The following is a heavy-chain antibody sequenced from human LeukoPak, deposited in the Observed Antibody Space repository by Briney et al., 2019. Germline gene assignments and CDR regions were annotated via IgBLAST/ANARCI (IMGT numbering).Heavy chain of an antibody. CDR1: GDSVSSKSAA. J-gene: IGHJ4*02. CDR3: ASARSDYIWGSYSPYYFDY. CDR2: TYYRSKWYN. D-gene: IGHD3-16*01. V-gene: IGHV6-1*01. Sequence: SQTLSLTCAISGDSVSSKSAAWNWIRQSPSRGLEWLGRTYYRSKWYNDYAVSVKSRITINPDTSKNQFSLQLNSVTPEDTAVYYCASARSDYIWGSYSPYYFDYWGQGTLVTVSS.